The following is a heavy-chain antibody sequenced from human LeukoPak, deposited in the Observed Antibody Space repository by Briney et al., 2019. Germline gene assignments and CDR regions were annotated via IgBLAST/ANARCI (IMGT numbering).Heavy chain of an antibody. CDR1: GYSISSGYY. CDR3: ARRGYCSGGSCGYMDV. Sequence: SETLSLTCAVSGYSISSGYYWGWIRQPPGRGLEWIGSIYHSGSTYYNPSLKSRVTISVDTSKNQFSLKLSSVTAADTAVYYCARRGYCSGGSCGYMDVWGKGTTVTVSS. J-gene: IGHJ6*03. V-gene: IGHV4-38-2*01. CDR2: IYHSGST. D-gene: IGHD2-15*01.